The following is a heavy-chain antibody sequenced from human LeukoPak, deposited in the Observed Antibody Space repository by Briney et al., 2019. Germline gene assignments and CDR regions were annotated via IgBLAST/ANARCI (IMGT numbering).Heavy chain of an antibody. Sequence: GGSLRLTCAASGFTFSSYWMSWVRQAPGKGLEWVANIKQDGSEKYYVDSVKGRFTISRDNAKNSLYLQMNSLRAEDTAVYYCAREVAYCGGDCYSGDYWGQGTLVTVSS. CDR3: AREVAYCGGDCYSGDY. J-gene: IGHJ4*02. CDR1: GFTFSSYW. V-gene: IGHV3-7*01. D-gene: IGHD2-21*02. CDR2: IKQDGSEK.